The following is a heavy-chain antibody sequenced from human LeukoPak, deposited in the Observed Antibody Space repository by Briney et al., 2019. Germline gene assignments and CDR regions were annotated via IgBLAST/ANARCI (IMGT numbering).Heavy chain of an antibody. CDR2: ISAYNGNT. Sequence: GASVKVSCKASGYTFTSYGISWVRQAPGQGLEWMGWISAYNGNTNYAKKLQGRVNMTTDTSTSTDYMELRSLRSDDTAVYYCARVEVAVAGTADYWGQGTLVTVSS. CDR1: GYTFTSYG. J-gene: IGHJ4*02. D-gene: IGHD6-19*01. CDR3: ARVEVAVAGTADY. V-gene: IGHV1-18*01.